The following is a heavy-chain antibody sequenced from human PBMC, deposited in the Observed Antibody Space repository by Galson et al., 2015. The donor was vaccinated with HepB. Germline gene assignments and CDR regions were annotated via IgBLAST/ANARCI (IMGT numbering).Heavy chain of an antibody. J-gene: IGHJ4*02. CDR1: GGSISSGSYY. CDR2: IYYTGST. Sequence: SLTCTVSGGSISSGSYYWGWIRQPPGKGLEWIGSIYYTGSTYYNPSLKSRVTLSIDTSKNQFSLRLSSVTAADTAVYYCASLVGASPGYYWGQGTLVTVSS. CDR3: ASLVGASPGYY. V-gene: IGHV4-39*01. D-gene: IGHD1-26*01.